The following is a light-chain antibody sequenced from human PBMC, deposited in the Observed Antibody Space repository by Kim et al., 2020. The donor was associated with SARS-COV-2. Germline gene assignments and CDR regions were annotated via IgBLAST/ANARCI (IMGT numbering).Light chain of an antibody. V-gene: IGKV3-15*01. Sequence: EIVMTQSPATLSVSPGERATLSCRASQSVSSNLAWYQQKPGQAPRLLIYGASTRATGIPARFSGSGSGTEFTLTISSLQSEDFAVYYCRQDDNWPPLTFGGGSKVDIK. CDR1: QSVSSN. J-gene: IGKJ4*01. CDR3: RQDDNWPPLT. CDR2: GAS.